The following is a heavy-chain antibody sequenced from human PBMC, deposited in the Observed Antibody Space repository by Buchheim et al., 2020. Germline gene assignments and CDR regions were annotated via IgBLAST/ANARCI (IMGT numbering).Heavy chain of an antibody. D-gene: IGHD5-24*01. CDR2: ISDSGGGT. J-gene: IGHJ4*02. CDR3: ARDGDGYNPDY. V-gene: IGHV3-23*01. Sequence: EVQLLESGGGLVQPGGSLRLSCAASRFTFSSYAMNWVRQAPGKGLEWVSGISDSGGGTYYADSVKGRFTISRDNSKNTLYLQMNSLRADDTAVYYCARDGDGYNPDYWGQGTL. CDR1: RFTFSSYA.